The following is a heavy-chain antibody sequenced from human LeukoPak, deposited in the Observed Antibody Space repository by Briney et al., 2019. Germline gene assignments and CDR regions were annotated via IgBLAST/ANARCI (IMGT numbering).Heavy chain of an antibody. V-gene: IGHV1-24*01. D-gene: IGHD3-16*02. CDR2: FHPGNGET. Sequence: ASVKVSCKVFGYALIDLSMHWVRQVPGKGLEWMGGFHPGNGETIYAQKFQGRVTMTEDTSTDTAYMELSSLRSEDTAVYYCATVSSFSSYDYVWGSYRDWGQGTLVTVSS. CDR3: ATVSSFSSYDYVWGSYRD. CDR1: GYALIDLS. J-gene: IGHJ4*02.